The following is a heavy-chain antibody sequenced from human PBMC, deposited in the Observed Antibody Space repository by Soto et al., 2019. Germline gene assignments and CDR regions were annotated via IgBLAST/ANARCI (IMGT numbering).Heavy chain of an antibody. V-gene: IGHV3-23*01. J-gene: IGHJ3*02. D-gene: IGHD6-19*01. CDR2: ISGSGGST. CDR3: TASSGWYNAFDI. Sequence: EVQLLESGGGLVQPGGSLRLSCAASGFTFSSYAMSWVRQAPGKGLEWVSAISGSGGSTYYADSVKGRFTISRDNSKNTLYLKMNSLRAEDTAVYYCTASSGWYNAFDIWGQGTMVTVSS. CDR1: GFTFSSYA.